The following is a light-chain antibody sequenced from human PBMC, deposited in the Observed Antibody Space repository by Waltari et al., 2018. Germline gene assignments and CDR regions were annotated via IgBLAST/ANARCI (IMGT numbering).Light chain of an antibody. CDR3: ATWDDSLNGL. CDR2: SNN. J-gene: IGLJ2*01. CDR1: SSNIGSKS. V-gene: IGLV1-44*01. Sequence: QSVLTQPPSVSGTPGQRVSISCSGSSSNIGSKSVNWYQQVPGTAPKLPIYSNNQLPAGVPDRFSGSKSGTSASLAISGLQSEDEADYYCATWDDSLNGLFGGGTKLTVL.